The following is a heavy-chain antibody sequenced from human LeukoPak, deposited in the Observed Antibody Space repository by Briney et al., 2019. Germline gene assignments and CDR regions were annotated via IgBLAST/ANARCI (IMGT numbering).Heavy chain of an antibody. D-gene: IGHD6-19*01. CDR3: ARDNPGIAVAGTEYFDY. CDR2: INHSGST. V-gene: IGHV4-34*01. Sequence: PSETLSLTCAVYGGSFSGYYWSWIRQPPGKGLEWIGEINHSGSTNYNPSLKSRVTISVDTSKNQFSLKLSSVTAADTAVYYCARDNPGIAVAGTEYFDYWGQGTLVIVSS. J-gene: IGHJ4*02. CDR1: GGSFSGYY.